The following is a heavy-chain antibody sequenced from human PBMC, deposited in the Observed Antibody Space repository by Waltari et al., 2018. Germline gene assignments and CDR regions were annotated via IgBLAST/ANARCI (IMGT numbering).Heavy chain of an antibody. V-gene: IGHV3-23*03. D-gene: IGHD3-22*01. CDR3: AKEKRISYYDSSGQFDY. Sequence: VQLVESGGGVVQPGRSLRLSCAASGFTFTNYAMSWVRQATGKGLEWVSVIYSGGDTYYADSVKGRFTISRDNSKNTLYLQMNSLRAEDTAVYFCAKEKRISYYDSSGQFDYWGQGTLVTVSS. J-gene: IGHJ4*02. CDR1: GFTFTNYA. CDR2: IYSGGDT.